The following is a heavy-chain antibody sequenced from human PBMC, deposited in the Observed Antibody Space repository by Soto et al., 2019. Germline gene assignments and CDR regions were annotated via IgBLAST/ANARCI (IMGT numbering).Heavy chain of an antibody. D-gene: IGHD1-26*01. J-gene: IGHJ5*02. Sequence: GGSLRLSCAASGFTFSTYGMHWVRQAPGKGLEGVTFIWYDGSHTYYVDSVKGRFTVSRDNSKNTLYLQMNSLTAEDTAVYYCAKGDIVGATTYNWFDPWGQGTLGTVS. CDR3: AKGDIVGATTYNWFDP. V-gene: IGHV3-30*02. CDR1: GFTFSTYG. CDR2: IWYDGSHT.